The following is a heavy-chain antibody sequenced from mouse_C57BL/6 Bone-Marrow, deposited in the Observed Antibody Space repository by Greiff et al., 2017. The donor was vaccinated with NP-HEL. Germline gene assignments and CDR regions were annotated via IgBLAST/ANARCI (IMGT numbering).Heavy chain of an antibody. CDR3: AKRGDYYYGSSSCWYFDV. CDR2: INPNNGGT. Sequence: VQLQQSGPELVKPGASVKMSCKASGYTFTDYNMHWVKQSHGKSLEWIGYINPNNGGTSYNQKFKGKATLTVNKSSSTAYMELRRLTSEDSAVYYCAKRGDYYYGSSSCWYFDVWGTGTTVTVSS. J-gene: IGHJ1*03. D-gene: IGHD1-1*01. V-gene: IGHV1-22*01. CDR1: GYTFTDYN.